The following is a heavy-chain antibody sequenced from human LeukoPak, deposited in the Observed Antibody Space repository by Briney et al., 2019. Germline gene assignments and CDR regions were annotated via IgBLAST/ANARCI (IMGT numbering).Heavy chain of an antibody. V-gene: IGHV1-69*05. CDR1: GGTFSIYA. D-gene: IGHD5-18*01. CDR3: ASRDTAMVKGYFDY. CDR2: IIPIFGTA. J-gene: IGHJ4*02. Sequence: GASVKVSCXASGGTFSIYAISWVRQAHGQGLEWMGRIIPIFGTANYAQKFQGRVTITTDESTSTAYMELSSLRSEDTAVYYCASRDTAMVKGYFDYWGQGTLVTVSS.